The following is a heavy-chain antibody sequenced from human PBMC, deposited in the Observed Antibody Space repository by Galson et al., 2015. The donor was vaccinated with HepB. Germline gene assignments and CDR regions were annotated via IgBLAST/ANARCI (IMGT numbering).Heavy chain of an antibody. V-gene: IGHV1-46*01. Sequence: CKASGYTFTSYYMHWVRQAPGQGLGWMGIINPSGGSTSYAQKFQGRVTMTRDTSTSTVYMELSSLRSEDTAVYYCARRDTATNYFDYWGQGTLVTVSS. J-gene: IGHJ4*02. CDR2: INPSGGST. CDR3: ARRDTATNYFDY. D-gene: IGHD5-18*01. CDR1: GYTFTSYY.